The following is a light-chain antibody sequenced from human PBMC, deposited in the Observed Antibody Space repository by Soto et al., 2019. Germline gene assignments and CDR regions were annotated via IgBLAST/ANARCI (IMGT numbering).Light chain of an antibody. CDR3: CSYAGSSRHV. V-gene: IGLV2-11*01. Sequence: QSALTQPRSVSGSPGQSVTISCTGTSSDVGGYNYVSWYQQHPGKAPKVMIYDVSERPSGVPDRFSGSKSGNTASLTISGLQAEDEADYYCCSYAGSSRHVLGTGSKLTVL. CDR1: SSDVGGYNY. J-gene: IGLJ1*01. CDR2: DVS.